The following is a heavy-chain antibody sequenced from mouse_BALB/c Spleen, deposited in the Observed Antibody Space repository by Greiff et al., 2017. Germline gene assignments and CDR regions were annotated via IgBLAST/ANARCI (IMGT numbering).Heavy chain of an antibody. Sequence: VKLVESGPGLVAPSQSLSITCTVSGFSLTSYGVHWVRQPPGKGLEWLGVIWAGGSTNYNSALMSRLSISKDNSKSQVFLKMNSLQTDDTAMYYCARAYYRYDYYAMDYWGQGTSVTVSS. J-gene: IGHJ4*01. D-gene: IGHD2-14*01. V-gene: IGHV2-9*02. CDR3: ARAYYRYDYYAMDY. CDR1: GFSLTSYG. CDR2: IWAGGST.